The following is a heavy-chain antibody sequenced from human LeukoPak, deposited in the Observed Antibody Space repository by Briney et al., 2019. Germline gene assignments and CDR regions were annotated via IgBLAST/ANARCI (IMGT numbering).Heavy chain of an antibody. CDR2: ISGSGGST. V-gene: IGHV3-23*01. D-gene: IGHD3-10*01. CDR3: AKNSKLLWFGELLSWFDP. CDR1: GFTFSSYG. J-gene: IGHJ5*02. Sequence: PGGSLRLSCAASGFTFSSYGMSWVRQAPGKGLEWVSAISGSGGSTYYADSVKGRFTISRDNSKNTLYLQMNSLRAEDTAVYYCAKNSKLLWFGELLSWFDPWGQGTLVTVSS.